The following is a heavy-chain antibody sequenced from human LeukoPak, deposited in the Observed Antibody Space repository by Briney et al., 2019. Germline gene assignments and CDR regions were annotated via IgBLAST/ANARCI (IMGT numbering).Heavy chain of an antibody. V-gene: IGHV3-23*01. J-gene: IGHJ4*02. Sequence: GGSLRLSCEASAFTFRPYAMIWVRQAPGKGLEWVSTVSGSGGSTYYADSVKGRFTISRDTSNNTLYLEMNSLRAEDTAVYYCAKGAASRGYTYVANWGQGTLVTVSS. CDR3: AKGAASRGYTYVAN. D-gene: IGHD5-18*01. CDR2: VSGSGGST. CDR1: AFTFRPYA.